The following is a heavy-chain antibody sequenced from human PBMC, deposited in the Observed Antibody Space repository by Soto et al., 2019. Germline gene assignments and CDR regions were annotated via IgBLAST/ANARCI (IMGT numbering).Heavy chain of an antibody. CDR2: IIPIFGTA. V-gene: IGHV1-69*13. CDR3: ARQGIQLWLRSWFDP. D-gene: IGHD5-18*01. J-gene: IGHJ5*02. Sequence: GASVKVSCKASGGTFSSYAISWVRQAPGQGLEWMGGIIPIFGTANYAQKFQGRVTITADESTSTAYMELSSLRSEDTAVYYCARQGIQLWLRSWFDPWGQEALVTVSS. CDR1: GGTFSSYA.